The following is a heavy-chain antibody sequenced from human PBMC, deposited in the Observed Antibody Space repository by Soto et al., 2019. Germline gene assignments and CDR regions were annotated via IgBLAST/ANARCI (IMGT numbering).Heavy chain of an antibody. D-gene: IGHD6-19*01. CDR1: GGSISSFY. V-gene: IGHV4-59*01. J-gene: IGHJ4*02. CDR2: IYYTGST. CDR3: ARGFRGGWYGDYFGS. Sequence: QVQLRESGPGLVKPSETLSLTCTVSGGSISSFYWSWIRQSPGRGLEWIGYIYYTGSTHLNPSLTTRVTISVDTSKNQFSLRLSSVTAADTAVYFCARGFRGGWYGDYFGSWGQGTLVTVSS.